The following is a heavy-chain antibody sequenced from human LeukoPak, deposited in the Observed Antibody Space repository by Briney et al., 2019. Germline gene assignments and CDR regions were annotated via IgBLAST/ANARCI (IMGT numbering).Heavy chain of an antibody. CDR1: GYTFTSYA. J-gene: IGHJ2*01. CDR2: INAGNGNT. V-gene: IGHV1-3*01. Sequence: ASVKVPCKASGYTFTSYAMHWVRQAPGQRLEWMGWINAGNGNTKYSQKFQGRVTITRDTSASTAYMELSSLRSEDTAVYYCARDRWPIRRYFDLWGRGTLVTVSS. CDR3: ARDRWPIRRYFDL. D-gene: IGHD5-24*01.